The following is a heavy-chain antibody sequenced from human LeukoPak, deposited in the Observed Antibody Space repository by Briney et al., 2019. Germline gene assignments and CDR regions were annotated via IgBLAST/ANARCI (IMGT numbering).Heavy chain of an antibody. D-gene: IGHD3-3*01. V-gene: IGHV4-39*07. CDR1: GGSISSSSYY. CDR3: ARVGRDFGVGYWFDP. CDR2: IYYSGST. J-gene: IGHJ5*02. Sequence: SETLSLTCTVSGGSISSSSYYWGWIRQPPGKGLEWIGSIYYSGSTYYNPSLKSRVTISVDTSKNQFSLKLSSVTAADTALYYCARVGRDFGVGYWFDPWGQGTLVTVSS.